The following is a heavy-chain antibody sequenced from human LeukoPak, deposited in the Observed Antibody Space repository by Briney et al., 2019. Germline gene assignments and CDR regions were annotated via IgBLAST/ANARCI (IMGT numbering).Heavy chain of an antibody. CDR2: MNPNSGNT. Sequence: GASVKVSCKASGYTFTSYDINWVRQATGQGLEWMGWMNPNSGNTGYAQKFQGRVTITRNTSISTAYMELSSLRSEDTAVYYCARDGGPGGLWSGYSKGFDYWGQGTLVTVSS. J-gene: IGHJ4*02. V-gene: IGHV1-8*03. D-gene: IGHD3-3*01. CDR1: GYTFTSYD. CDR3: ARDGGPGGLWSGYSKGFDY.